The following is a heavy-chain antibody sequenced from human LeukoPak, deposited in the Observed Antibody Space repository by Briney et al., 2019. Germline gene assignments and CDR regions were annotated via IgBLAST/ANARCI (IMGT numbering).Heavy chain of an antibody. CDR2: IFYSGST. CDR1: GGSFSGYY. D-gene: IGHD3-16*01. J-gene: IGHJ3*02. CDR3: ARQTALGDAFDI. Sequence: SETLSLTCAVYGGSFSGYYWSWIRQPPGKGLEWIGYIFYSGSTNSSPSLKSRVTISVDTSKNQFSLSLSSVTAADTAVYYCARQTALGDAFDIWGQGTMVTVSS. V-gene: IGHV4-59*08.